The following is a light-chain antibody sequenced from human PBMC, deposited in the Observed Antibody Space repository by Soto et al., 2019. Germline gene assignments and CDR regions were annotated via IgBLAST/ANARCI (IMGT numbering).Light chain of an antibody. CDR3: QQSYSTLVT. J-gene: IGKJ1*01. V-gene: IGKV1-39*01. CDR2: AAS. CDR1: QGINSY. Sequence: DIQMTQSPSSLSASVGDRVTITCRASQGINSYLNWYQQKPGKAPKLLIYAASSLQSGVPSRFSGSGSGTDFTLTISSLQPEDFATYYCQQSYSTLVTFGQGPKVDIK.